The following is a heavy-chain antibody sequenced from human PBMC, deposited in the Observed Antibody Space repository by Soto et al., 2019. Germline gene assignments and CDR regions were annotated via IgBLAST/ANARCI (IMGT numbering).Heavy chain of an antibody. CDR1: GYTFTSYG. V-gene: IGHV1-69*13. CDR2: ISPIIGTA. D-gene: IGHD5-12*01. Sequence: SVKVSCKASGYTFTSYGYAWVRQAPGQGLEWMGGISPIIGTANYAQKFQDRVTITADESTSTAYMELSSLRSEDTAVYYCARVEMATIHYFDYWGQGTLVTVSS. J-gene: IGHJ4*02. CDR3: ARVEMATIHYFDY.